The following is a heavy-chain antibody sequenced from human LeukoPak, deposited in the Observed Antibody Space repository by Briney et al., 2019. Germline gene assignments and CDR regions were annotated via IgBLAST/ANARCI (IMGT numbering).Heavy chain of an antibody. D-gene: IGHD3-22*01. V-gene: IGHV1-69*13. Sequence: ASVKVSCKASGGTFSSYAISWVRQAPGQGLEWMGGIIPIFGTANYAQKFQGRVTITADESTSTAYMELSSLRSEDTAVYYCARVARYYDSSGYYDDAFDIWGQGTMVTVSS. CDR1: GGTFSSYA. CDR2: IIPIFGTA. CDR3: ARVARYYDSSGYYDDAFDI. J-gene: IGHJ3*02.